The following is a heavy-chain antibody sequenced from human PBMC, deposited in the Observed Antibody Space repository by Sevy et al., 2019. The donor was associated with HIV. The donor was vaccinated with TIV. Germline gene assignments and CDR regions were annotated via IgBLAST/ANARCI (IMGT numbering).Heavy chain of an antibody. V-gene: IGHV4-31*03. CDR2: IYYRGST. D-gene: IGHD3-16*01. Sequence: SETLSLTCTVSGGSISTGGYYWSWIRQHPGKGLEWIGYIYYRGSTSYNPSLQSRVTLSVDTSKNQFSLRLSSVTAAGSAVYYCASSLWDFAFDFWDQGIQVTVSS. CDR1: GGSISTGGYY. J-gene: IGHJ4*02. CDR3: ASSLWDFAFDF.